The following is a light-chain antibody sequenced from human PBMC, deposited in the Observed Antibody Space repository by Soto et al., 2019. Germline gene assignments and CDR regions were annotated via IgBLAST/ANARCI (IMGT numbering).Light chain of an antibody. CDR3: QQYYSYPYT. CDR1: QGISSS. V-gene: IGKV1-8*01. J-gene: IGKJ5*01. Sequence: AIRMTQSPSSLSASTGDRVTVTCRASQGISSSLAWYQQEPGKAPKLLIYGASTLQSGVPSRFSGSGSGTDFTLTISSLQSEDFATYYCQQYYSYPYTFGQGTRLEIK. CDR2: GAS.